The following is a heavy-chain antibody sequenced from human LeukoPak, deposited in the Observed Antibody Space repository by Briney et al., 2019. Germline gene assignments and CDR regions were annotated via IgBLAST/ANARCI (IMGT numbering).Heavy chain of an antibody. CDR1: GGSISSYY. V-gene: IGHV4-59*01. CDR3: ARNSGYEYNWFDP. Sequence: SETLSLTCTVSGGSISSYYWSWIRQPPGKGLEWSGYIYYSGSTNYNPSLKSRVTISVDTSKNQFSLKLSSVTAADTAVYYCARNSGYEYNWFDPWGQGTLVTVSS. CDR2: IYYSGST. J-gene: IGHJ5*02. D-gene: IGHD5-12*01.